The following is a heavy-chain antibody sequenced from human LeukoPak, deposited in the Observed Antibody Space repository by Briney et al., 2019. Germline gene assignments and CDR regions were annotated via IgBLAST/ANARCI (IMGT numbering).Heavy chain of an antibody. D-gene: IGHD3-10*01. Sequence: GRSLRLSCAASGFTFDDYAMHWVRQAPGTGLEWVSGISWNSGTIDYADSVKGRFTNSRDNAKNSLFLQMDSLRAEDTAFYYCTKTQMDYYGSGSHYFFDYWGQGTLVTVSS. J-gene: IGHJ4*02. CDR2: ISWNSGTI. V-gene: IGHV3-9*01. CDR3: TKTQMDYYGSGSHYFFDY. CDR1: GFTFDDYA.